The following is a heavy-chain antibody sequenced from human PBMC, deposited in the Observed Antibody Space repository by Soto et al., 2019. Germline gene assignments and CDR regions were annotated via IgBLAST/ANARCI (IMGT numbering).Heavy chain of an antibody. Sequence: SETLSLTCTVSGGSISSSSYYWGWIRQPPGKGLEWIGGIYYSGSTYYNPSLKSRVTISVDTSKNQFSLKLSSVTAADTAVYYCGSSSEGDYYYGMDVWGQGTTVTVYS. D-gene: IGHD6-13*01. CDR1: GGSISSSSYY. CDR2: IYYSGST. J-gene: IGHJ6*02. V-gene: IGHV4-39*01. CDR3: GSSSEGDYYYGMDV.